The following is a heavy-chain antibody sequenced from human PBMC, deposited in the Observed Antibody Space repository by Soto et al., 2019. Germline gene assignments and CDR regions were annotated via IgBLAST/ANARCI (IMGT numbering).Heavy chain of an antibody. CDR1: GYTFTSYG. D-gene: IGHD2-21*01. V-gene: IGHV1-18*04. CDR2: ISAYNGNT. CDR3: AREGGEYYYYYGMDV. Sequence: ASVKVSCKASGYTFTSYGISWVRQAPGQGLEWMGWISAYNGNTNHAQKLQGRVTMTTDTSTSTAYMELRSLRSDDTAVYYCAREGGEYYYYYGMDVWGQGTTVTVSS. J-gene: IGHJ6*02.